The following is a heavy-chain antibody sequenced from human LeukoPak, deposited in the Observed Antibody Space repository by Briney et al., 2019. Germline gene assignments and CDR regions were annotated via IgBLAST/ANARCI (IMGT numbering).Heavy chain of an antibody. V-gene: IGHV1-69*13. CDR3: AKGGVVHAFDI. CDR1: GGTFSSYA. J-gene: IGHJ3*02. Sequence: ASVKVSCKASGGTFSSYAISWVRQAPGQGLEWMGGIIPIFGTANYAQKFQGRVTNTADESTSTAYMELSSLRAEDTAVYYCAKGGVVHAFDIWGQGTMVTVSS. CDR2: IIPIFGTA. D-gene: IGHD2-15*01.